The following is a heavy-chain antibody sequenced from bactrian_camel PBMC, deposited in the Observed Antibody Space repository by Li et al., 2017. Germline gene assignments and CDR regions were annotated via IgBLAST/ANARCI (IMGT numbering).Heavy chain of an antibody. CDR1: GRRITHIS. CDR3: AASFTACVPRAHYVARYDY. CDR2: MGSAGTI. D-gene: IGHD3*01. Sequence: HVQLVESGGGSVQAGGSLGLSCTASGRRITHISMTWFRQAPGKEREGIAAMGSAGTIKYADSVKGRFTVSTDNARKTLYLQMNILEPEDTAVYYCAASFTACVPRAHYVARYDYWGRGTQVTVS. J-gene: IGHJ4*01. V-gene: IGHV3S53*01.